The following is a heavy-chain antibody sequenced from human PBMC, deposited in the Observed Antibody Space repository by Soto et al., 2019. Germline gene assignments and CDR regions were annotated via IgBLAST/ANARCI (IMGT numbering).Heavy chain of an antibody. CDR2: IKPDGSST. Sequence: AGGALRLSCAASGFTFCSYWIHWVRQAPGKGLVWVSRIKPDGSSTSYADSVKGRFTISRDNAKNTLYLQMNSLRAEDTAVYYCARETFDPWGQGTLVTVSS. J-gene: IGHJ5*02. CDR3: ARETFDP. V-gene: IGHV3-74*01. CDR1: GFTFCSYW.